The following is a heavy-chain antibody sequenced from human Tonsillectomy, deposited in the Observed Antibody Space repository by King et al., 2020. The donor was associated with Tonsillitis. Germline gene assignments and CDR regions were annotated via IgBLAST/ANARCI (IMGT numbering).Heavy chain of an antibody. CDR1: GFTFDNYG. CDR2: IAYDASYE. CDR3: AKEGIGLSDWYFDL. D-gene: IGHD6-13*01. Sequence: VQLVESGGGVVQPGTSLRLSCAASGFTFDNYGMHWVRQAPGKGLEWVALIAYDASYENYADSVKGRFTIPRDNSKNTLYLEMSSLRVEDTAVYYCAKEGIGLSDWYFDLWGRGTLVTVSS. J-gene: IGHJ2*01. V-gene: IGHV3-30*18.